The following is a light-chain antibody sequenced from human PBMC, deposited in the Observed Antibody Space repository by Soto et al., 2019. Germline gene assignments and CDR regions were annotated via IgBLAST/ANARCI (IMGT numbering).Light chain of an antibody. CDR1: QSVSSNY. Sequence: EIVLTQSPGTLSLSPGEGATLSCRASQSVSSNYLAWYQQKPGQAPRLLIYGASYRATGIPDRFSGSGSGTDFTLTISRLELEDFGVYSCQQYGSSSMYTFGQGTKLEIK. CDR2: GAS. V-gene: IGKV3-20*01. J-gene: IGKJ2*01. CDR3: QQYGSSSMYT.